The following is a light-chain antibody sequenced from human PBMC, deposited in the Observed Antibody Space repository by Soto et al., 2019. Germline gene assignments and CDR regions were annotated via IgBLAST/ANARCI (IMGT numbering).Light chain of an antibody. CDR1: QSVSNNY. CDR2: GAS. CDR3: QQYSSSRT. Sequence: EIVLTQSPGTLSLSPGERATLSCRASQSVSNNYLAWYQQKPGQAPRLLISGASNRATSIPDRFSGSGSGTDFTLTISRLEPEDFAVYYCQQYSSSRTFGQGTKVEIK. V-gene: IGKV3-20*01. J-gene: IGKJ1*01.